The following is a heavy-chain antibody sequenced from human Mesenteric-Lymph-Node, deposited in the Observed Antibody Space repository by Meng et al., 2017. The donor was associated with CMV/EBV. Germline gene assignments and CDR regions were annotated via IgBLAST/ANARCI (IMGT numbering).Heavy chain of an antibody. J-gene: IGHJ4*02. V-gene: IGHV3-23*01. Sequence: GGSLRLSCAASGFTFSDYSMSWVRQVPGKGLEWVSGISGSGENTYYADSVKGRFTISRDNSKNTLYLQMNGLRAEDTAVYYCAKDQKLVVLPAATLRGFDYWGRGTLVTVSS. CDR2: ISGSGENT. CDR1: GFTFSDYS. CDR3: AKDQKLVVLPAATLRGFDY. D-gene: IGHD2-2*01.